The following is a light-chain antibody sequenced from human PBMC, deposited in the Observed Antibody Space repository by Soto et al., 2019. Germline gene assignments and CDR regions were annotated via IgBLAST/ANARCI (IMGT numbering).Light chain of an antibody. CDR3: SSYAGSTSLGV. V-gene: IGLV2-8*01. CDR2: EVN. J-gene: IGLJ2*01. CDR1: SSDVGGYNY. Sequence: QSALTQPPSASGSPGQSVTISCTGTSSDVGGYNYVSWYQHHPGKAPKLMIYEVNKRPSGVPDRFSGSKSGNTVSLTVSGLQAEDDADYYCSSYAGSTSLGVFGGGTQLTVL.